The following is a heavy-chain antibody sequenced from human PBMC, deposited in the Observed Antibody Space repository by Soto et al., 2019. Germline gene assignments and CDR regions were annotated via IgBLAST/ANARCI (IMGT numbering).Heavy chain of an antibody. J-gene: IGHJ3*02. CDR3: ARRYGGAFDI. V-gene: IGHV4-59*08. Sequence: PSETLSLTYTVCGGTISSYYWSWIRQPPGKGLEWIGYIYYSGSTNYNPSLKSRATISVDTSKNQFSLKLSSVTAADTAVYYCARRYGGAFDIWGQGTMVTVS. D-gene: IGHD3-10*01. CDR1: GGTISSYY. CDR2: IYYSGST.